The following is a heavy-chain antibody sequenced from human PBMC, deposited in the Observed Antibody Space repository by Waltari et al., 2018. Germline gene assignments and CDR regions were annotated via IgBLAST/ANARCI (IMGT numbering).Heavy chain of an antibody. D-gene: IGHD5-18*01. Sequence: QVQLQESGPGLVKPSQTLSLTCTVSGGSIDSGSYYWSWIRQPAGKGLEWIGSIYYSGSTYYNPSLKSRVTISVDTSKNQFSLKLSSVTAADTAVYYCARHRTTAMDYYYYMDVWGKGTTVTVSS. CDR1: GGSIDSGSYY. V-gene: IGHV4-39*01. CDR3: ARHRTTAMDYYYYMDV. J-gene: IGHJ6*03. CDR2: IYYSGST.